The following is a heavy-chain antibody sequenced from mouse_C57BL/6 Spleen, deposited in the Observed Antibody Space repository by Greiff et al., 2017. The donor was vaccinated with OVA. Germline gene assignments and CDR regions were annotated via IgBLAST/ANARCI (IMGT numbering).Heavy chain of an antibody. D-gene: IGHD1-1*01. CDR2: IYPGDGDT. CDR3: ARETTVVAYYYAMDY. V-gene: IGHV1-82*01. CDR1: GYAFSSSW. Sequence: VHLVESGPELVKPGASVKISCKASGYAFSSSWMNWVKQRPGKGLEWIGRIYPGDGDTNYNGKFKGKATLTADKSSSTAYMQLSSLTSEDSAVYFCARETTVVAYYYAMDYWGQGTSVTVSS. J-gene: IGHJ4*01.